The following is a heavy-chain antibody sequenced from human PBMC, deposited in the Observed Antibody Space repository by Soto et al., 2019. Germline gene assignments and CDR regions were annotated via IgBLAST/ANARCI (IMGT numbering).Heavy chain of an antibody. J-gene: IGHJ4*02. CDR3: ARAVAVPADFDY. CDR2: INAGNGNT. CDR1: GYTFTGYA. V-gene: IGHV1-3*05. D-gene: IGHD6-19*01. Sequence: QVQLVQSGAEEKKPGASVKVSCKASGYTFTGYAMHWVRQAPGQRLEWMGWINAGNGNTKYSQKFQDRVTITRDTSASTTYIELGSLRSEDTAVYYCARAVAVPADFDYWGQGTLVTVSS.